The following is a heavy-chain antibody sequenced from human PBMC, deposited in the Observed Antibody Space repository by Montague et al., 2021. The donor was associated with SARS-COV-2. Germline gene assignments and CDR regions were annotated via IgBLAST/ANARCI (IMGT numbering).Heavy chain of an antibody. Sequence: SETLSLTCAVSGASIVSTDCWGWVRQPPGKGLEWIGEIYDTASTNYNPSLKSRVTMSVDKFNNQVSLQLKYLTAADTAVYFCVRAGGYVNRPPVWGQGALVIVSS. D-gene: IGHD6-19*01. CDR2: IYDTAST. V-gene: IGHV4-4*02. J-gene: IGHJ4*02. CDR1: GASIVSTDC. CDR3: VRAGGYVNRPPV.